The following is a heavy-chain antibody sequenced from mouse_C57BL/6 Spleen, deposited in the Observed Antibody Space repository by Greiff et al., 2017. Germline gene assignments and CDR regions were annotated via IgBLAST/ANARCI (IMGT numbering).Heavy chain of an antibody. CDR3: ARTRGYYGSSYDYFDY. J-gene: IGHJ2*01. D-gene: IGHD1-1*01. CDR1: GYTFTSYW. CDR2: IDPSDSET. Sequence: QVQLQQPGAELVRPGSSVKLSCKASGYTFTSYWMHWVKQRPIQGLEWIGNIDPSDSETHYNQKFKDKATLTVDKSSSTAYMQLSSLTSEDSAVYYCARTRGYYGSSYDYFDYRGQGATLTVSS. V-gene: IGHV1-52*01.